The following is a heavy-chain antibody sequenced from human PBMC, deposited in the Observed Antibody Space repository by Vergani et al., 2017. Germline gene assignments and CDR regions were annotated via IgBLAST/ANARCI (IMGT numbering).Heavy chain of an antibody. Sequence: EVQLLESGGGLVQPGGSLRLSCAASGFTFSSYAMSWVRQAPGKGLEWVSAISGSGGSTYYADSVKGRITISRDNSKNTLYLQMNSLRAEDTAVYYCAKDWGYYDSSGFNAFDIWGQGTMVTVSS. CDR2: ISGSGGST. V-gene: IGHV3-23*01. J-gene: IGHJ3*02. CDR1: GFTFSSYA. D-gene: IGHD3-22*01. CDR3: AKDWGYYDSSGFNAFDI.